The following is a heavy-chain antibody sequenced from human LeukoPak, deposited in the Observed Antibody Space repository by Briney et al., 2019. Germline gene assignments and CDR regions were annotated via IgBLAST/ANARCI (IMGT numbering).Heavy chain of an antibody. CDR2: IIPSGHTT. Sequence: QPGGTLRLSCVASGFTFSSHGMNWVRQAPGKGLEWVSGIIPSGHTTYYADSVRGRFTISRDNSRNTVYLQMNSLRAEDTAVYYCAKDRAYAYGEKGPLFDYWGQGTLVTASS. V-gene: IGHV3-23*01. CDR1: GFTFSSHG. J-gene: IGHJ4*02. CDR3: AKDRAYAYGEKGPLFDY. D-gene: IGHD2-21*01.